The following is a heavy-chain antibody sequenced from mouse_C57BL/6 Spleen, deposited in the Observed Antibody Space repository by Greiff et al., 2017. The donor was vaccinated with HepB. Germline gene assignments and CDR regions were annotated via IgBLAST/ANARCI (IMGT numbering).Heavy chain of an antibody. V-gene: IGHV1-54*01. J-gene: IGHJ4*01. CDR2: INPGSGGT. Sequence: QVQLQQSGAELVRPGTSVKVSCKASGYAFTNYLIEWVKQRPGQGLEWIGVINPGSGGTNYNEKFKGKATLTADKSSSTAYMQLSSLTSEDSAVYFCAIDSSGFYAMDDWGQGTSVTVSS. D-gene: IGHD3-2*02. CDR1: GYAFTNYL. CDR3: AIDSSGFYAMDD.